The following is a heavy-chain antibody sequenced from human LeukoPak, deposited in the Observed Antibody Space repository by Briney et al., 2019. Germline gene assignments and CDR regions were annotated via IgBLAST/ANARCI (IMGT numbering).Heavy chain of an antibody. D-gene: IGHD2-15*01. CDR2: IYTSGST. Sequence: SETLSLTCTVSGGSISSYYWSWIRQPAGKGLEWIGRIYTSGSTNYNPSLKSRVTMSVDTSKNQFSLKLSSVTAADTAVYYCASGYCSGGSCYSLDYYYYGMDVWGQGTAVTVSS. CDR1: GGSISSYY. J-gene: IGHJ6*02. V-gene: IGHV4-4*07. CDR3: ASGYCSGGSCYSLDYYYYGMDV.